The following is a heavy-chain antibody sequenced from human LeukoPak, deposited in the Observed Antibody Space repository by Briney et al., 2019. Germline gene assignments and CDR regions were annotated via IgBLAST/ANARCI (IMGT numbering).Heavy chain of an antibody. CDR2: VYHSGTT. J-gene: IGHJ6*03. D-gene: IGHD4-11*01. CDR1: GGSISSSSYY. CDR3: ARVFTLRPTQPIYSDYYYYMDV. Sequence: PSETLSLTCTVSGGSISSSSYYWGWIRQPPGKGLQWIGSVYHSGTTFYNPSLKSRVTISLDTSKNQFSLKLSSVTAADTAVYYCARVFTLRPTQPIYSDYYYYMDVWGKGTTVTISS. V-gene: IGHV4-39*07.